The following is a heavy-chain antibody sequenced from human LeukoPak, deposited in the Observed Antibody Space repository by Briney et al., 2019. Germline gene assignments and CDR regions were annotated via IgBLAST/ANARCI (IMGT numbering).Heavy chain of an antibody. CDR3: ARGRGDTLTGYYILKVAPLDY. Sequence: ASVKVSCKASGYTFTSYYMHWVRQAPGQGLEWMGWINPNSGGTNYAQKFQGRVTMTRDTSISTAYMELSRLRSDDTAVYYCARGRGDTLTGYYILKVAPLDYWGQGTLVTVSS. J-gene: IGHJ4*02. D-gene: IGHD3-9*01. V-gene: IGHV1-2*02. CDR2: INPNSGGT. CDR1: GYTFTSYY.